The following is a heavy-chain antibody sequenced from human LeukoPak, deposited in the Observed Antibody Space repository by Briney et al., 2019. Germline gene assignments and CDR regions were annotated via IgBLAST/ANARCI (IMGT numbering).Heavy chain of an antibody. V-gene: IGHV4-59*01. CDR1: GDFITAYY. Sequence: PSETLSLTCTVSGDFITAYYWSWIRQPPGKGLEWIGYVYYSGSTEYNPSLRSRVTISLEMSKHQFSLNLTSVTAADMAVYYCASNTGTVFDYWGQGALVTVSS. D-gene: IGHD7-27*01. CDR2: VYYSGST. J-gene: IGHJ4*02. CDR3: ASNTGTVFDY.